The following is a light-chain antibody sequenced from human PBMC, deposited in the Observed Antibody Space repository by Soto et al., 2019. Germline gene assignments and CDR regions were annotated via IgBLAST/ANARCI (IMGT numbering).Light chain of an antibody. V-gene: IGLV2-14*03. J-gene: IGLJ1*01. CDR2: DVN. CDR1: SSDVVGYNF. Sequence: QSALTQPASLSGSPGQSSTISCTGTSSDVVGYNFVSWYQQHPGKVPKLMIFDVNRSPSGVSDRFSGSKSGTTASLTSSGXXXXXXXDDYCCSYTSSSPHVFGXXT. CDR3: CSYTSSSPHV.